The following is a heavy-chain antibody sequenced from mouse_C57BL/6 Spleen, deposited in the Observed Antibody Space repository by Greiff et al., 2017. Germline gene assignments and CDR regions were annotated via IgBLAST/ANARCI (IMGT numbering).Heavy chain of an antibody. V-gene: IGHV1-78*01. J-gene: IGHJ3*01. CDR1: GYTFTDHT. CDR3: ARGDYSNSWFAY. CDR2: IYPRDGST. Sequence: VKLQESDAELVKPGASVKISCKVSGYTFTDHTIHWMKQRPEQGLEWIGYIYPRDGSTKYNEKFKGKATLTADKSSSTAYMQLNSLTSEDAAVYFCARGDYSNSWFAYWGQGTLVTVSA. D-gene: IGHD2-5*01.